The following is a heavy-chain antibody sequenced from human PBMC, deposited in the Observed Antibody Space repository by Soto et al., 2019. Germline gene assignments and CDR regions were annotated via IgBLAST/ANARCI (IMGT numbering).Heavy chain of an antibody. D-gene: IGHD2-2*01. J-gene: IGHJ4*02. CDR3: ARVPDY. V-gene: IGHV4-39*07. CDR1: GGSISSSSYY. Sequence: SSETLSLTCTVSGGSISSSSYYWGWIRQAPGKGLEWIGSIYYSGSTYYNPSLKSRVTISIDRSKNQFSLKLSSVTAPDTAVYYCARVPDYWGQGTLVTVSS. CDR2: IYYSGST.